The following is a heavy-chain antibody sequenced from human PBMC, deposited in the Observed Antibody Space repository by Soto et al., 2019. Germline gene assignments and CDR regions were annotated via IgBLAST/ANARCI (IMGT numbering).Heavy chain of an antibody. CDR1: GYTFTGYY. D-gene: IGHD6-19*01. J-gene: IGHJ6*02. V-gene: IGHV1-2*04. CDR2: INPNSGGT. CDR3: AREERVAVAATGFLYYYYGTDV. Sequence: ASVKVSCKASGYTFTGYYMRWVRQAPGQGLEWMGWINPNSGGTNYAQKFQGWVTMTRDTSISTAYMELSRLRSDDTAVYYCAREERVAVAATGFLYYYYGTDVWGQGTTVTVSS.